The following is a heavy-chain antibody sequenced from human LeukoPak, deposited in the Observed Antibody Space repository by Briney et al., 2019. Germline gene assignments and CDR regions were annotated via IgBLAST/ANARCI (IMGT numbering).Heavy chain of an antibody. Sequence: GASVKVSCKASGYTFSSYAISWVRQAPGQGLEWMGRIIPILGIANYAQKFQGRVTITADKSTSTAYMELSSLRSEDTAVYYCASPPPAYSSSWYYFDYWGQGTLVTVSS. J-gene: IGHJ4*02. CDR1: GYTFSSYA. CDR2: IIPILGIA. CDR3: ASPPPAYSSSWYYFDY. D-gene: IGHD6-13*01. V-gene: IGHV1-69*04.